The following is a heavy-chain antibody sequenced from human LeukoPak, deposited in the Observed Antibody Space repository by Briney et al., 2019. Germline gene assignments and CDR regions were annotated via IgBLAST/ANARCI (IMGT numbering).Heavy chain of an antibody. V-gene: IGHV4-4*09. Sequence: SETLSLTCTVSGVSISSYCWSWIRQPPGKGLECIGYIYISGDTNYNPSLKSRVTMSLDTSKNQFSLKLSSLTAADTAVYYCARGARLFDSWGQGTLVTVSS. CDR1: GVSISSYC. CDR3: ARGARLFDS. D-gene: IGHD3-16*01. J-gene: IGHJ4*02. CDR2: IYISGDT.